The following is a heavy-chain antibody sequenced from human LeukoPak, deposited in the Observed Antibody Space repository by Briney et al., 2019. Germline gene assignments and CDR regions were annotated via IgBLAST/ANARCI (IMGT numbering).Heavy chain of an antibody. CDR2: IYYSGST. J-gene: IGHJ4*02. CDR1: GGSISSYY. Sequence: PSETLSLTCTVYGGSISSYYWSWIRQPPGKGLEWIGYIYYSGSTNYNPSLKSRVTISVDTSTNQFSLKLSSVTAADTAVYYCARVYHNYFGVSYLSFDYWGQGTLVTVSS. CDR3: ARVYHNYFGVSYLSFDY. V-gene: IGHV4-59*01. D-gene: IGHD3-3*01.